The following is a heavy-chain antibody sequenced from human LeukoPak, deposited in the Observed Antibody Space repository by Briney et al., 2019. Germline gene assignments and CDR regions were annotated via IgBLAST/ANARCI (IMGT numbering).Heavy chain of an antibody. CDR2: IYYSGST. Sequence: PSETLSLTCTVSGGSISSSSYYWGWIRQPPGKGLEWIGSIYYSGSTYYNPSLKSRVTISVDTSKNQFSLKLSSVTAADTAVYYCARQTGYSSSPEGIWGQGTMVTVSS. J-gene: IGHJ3*02. D-gene: IGHD6-13*01. CDR3: ARQTGYSSSPEGI. CDR1: GGSISSSSYY. V-gene: IGHV4-39*01.